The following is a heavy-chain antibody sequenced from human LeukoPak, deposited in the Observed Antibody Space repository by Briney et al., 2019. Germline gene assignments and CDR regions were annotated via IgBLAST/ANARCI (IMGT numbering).Heavy chain of an antibody. Sequence: PGGSLRLSRAASGFTFSSYSMNWVRQAPGKGLEWVSSISSSSSYIYYADSVKGRFTISRDNAKNSLYLQMNSLRAEDTAVYYCARDRIAARHDAFDIWGQGTMVTVSS. CDR3: ARDRIAARHDAFDI. D-gene: IGHD6-6*01. J-gene: IGHJ3*02. CDR2: ISSSSSYI. CDR1: GFTFSSYS. V-gene: IGHV3-21*01.